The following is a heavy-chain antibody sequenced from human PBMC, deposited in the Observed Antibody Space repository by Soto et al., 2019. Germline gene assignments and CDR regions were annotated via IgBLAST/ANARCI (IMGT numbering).Heavy chain of an antibody. D-gene: IGHD2-15*01. V-gene: IGHV3-74*01. CDR3: AKDDLFVVRISRGFDI. J-gene: IGHJ3*02. Sequence: EVQLVESGGGLVQPGGSLRLSCAASGFTFSRYWMHWVRQAPGEGLVWVSGISTEGSTTRYVDSVKGRFTISRDNVKNTLYLQRSSLRAEDTAVYYCAKDDLFVVRISRGFDICGQGTVVTVSS. CDR2: ISTEGSTT. CDR1: GFTFSRYW.